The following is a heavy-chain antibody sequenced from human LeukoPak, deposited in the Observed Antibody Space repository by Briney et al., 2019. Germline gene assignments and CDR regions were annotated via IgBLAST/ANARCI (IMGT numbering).Heavy chain of an antibody. CDR2: IVPILGTP. CDR3: AFEYSSSSADFDP. V-gene: IGHV1-69*04. J-gene: IGHJ5*02. Sequence: ASVKVSCKASGGTLSAYGIAWVRQSPGQGLEWVGRIVPILGTPSYAQKFQDRATITADRSTSTTYMELSSLRFDDTAMYYCAFEYSSSSADFDPWGQGTLVTVSS. CDR1: GGTLSAYG. D-gene: IGHD6-6*01.